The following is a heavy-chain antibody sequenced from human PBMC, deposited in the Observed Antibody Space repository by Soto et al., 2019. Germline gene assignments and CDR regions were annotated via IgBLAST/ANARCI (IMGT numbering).Heavy chain of an antibody. CDR2: IDPSDSYT. J-gene: IGHJ5*02. CDR1: GYSFTSYW. CDR3: ASSGSFTYNWFDP. V-gene: IGHV5-10-1*01. D-gene: IGHD3-10*01. Sequence: GESLKISCKGSGYSFTSYWISWVRQMPGKGLEWMGRIDPSDSYTNYSPSFQGHVTISADKSISTAYLQWSSLKASDTAMYYCASSGSFTYNWFDPWGQGTLVTVSS.